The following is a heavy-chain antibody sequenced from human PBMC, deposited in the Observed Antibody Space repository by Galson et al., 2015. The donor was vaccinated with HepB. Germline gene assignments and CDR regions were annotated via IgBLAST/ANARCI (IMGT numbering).Heavy chain of an antibody. CDR1: GFTFSSYG. Sequence: SLRLSCAASGFTFSSYGMHWVRQAPGKGLEWVAVIWYDGSNKYYADSVKGRFTISRDNSKNTLYLQMNSLRAEDTAVYYCARDRGRSSSYLMDVWGQGTTVTVSS. CDR2: IWYDGSNK. J-gene: IGHJ6*02. D-gene: IGHD6-13*01. V-gene: IGHV3-33*01. CDR3: ARDRGRSSSYLMDV.